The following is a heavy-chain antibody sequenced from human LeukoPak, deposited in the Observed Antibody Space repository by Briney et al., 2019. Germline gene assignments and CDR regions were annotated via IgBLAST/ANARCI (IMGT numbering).Heavy chain of an antibody. J-gene: IGHJ4*02. D-gene: IGHD4-17*01. V-gene: IGHV1-69*13. Sequence: GASVKVSCKASGGTFSSYAISWVRQAPGQGLEWMGGIIPIFGTANYAQKFQGRVTITADESTSTAYMELSSLRSEDTAVYYCASPAGGHFDYGDPLYYFDYWGQGTLVTVSS. CDR1: GGTFSSYA. CDR2: IIPIFGTA. CDR3: ASPAGGHFDYGDPLYYFDY.